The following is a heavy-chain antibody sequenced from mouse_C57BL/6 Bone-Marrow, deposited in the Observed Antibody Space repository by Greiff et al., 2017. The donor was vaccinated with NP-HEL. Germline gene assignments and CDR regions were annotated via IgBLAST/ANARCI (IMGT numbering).Heavy chain of an antibody. V-gene: IGHV1-7*01. J-gene: IGHJ3*01. CDR3: ARGIHDGYHAAWFAY. Sequence: QVQLQQSGAELAKPGASVKLSCKASGYTFTSYWMHWVKQRPGQGLEWIGYINPSSGYTKYNQKFKDKATLTADKSSSTAYMQLSRLTSEDSAVYYCARGIHDGYHAAWFAYWGQGTLVTVSA. CDR2: INPSSGYT. CDR1: GYTFTSYW. D-gene: IGHD2-3*01.